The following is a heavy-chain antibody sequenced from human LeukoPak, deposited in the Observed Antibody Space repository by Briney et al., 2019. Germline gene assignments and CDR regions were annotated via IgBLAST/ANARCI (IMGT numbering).Heavy chain of an antibody. D-gene: IGHD3-22*01. V-gene: IGHV5-51*01. CDR1: GYIVSDYR. Sequence: GVSLDISWVGSGYIVSDYRIRWVRQLQKKGVEWMGIIFPADSDTRYSPSFQGQVTISADKSINTAYLQWSSLEASDTAMYYCARHWDSNGYYYNFDYWGQGTLVTVSS. CDR2: IFPADSDT. J-gene: IGHJ4*02. CDR3: ARHWDSNGYYYNFDY.